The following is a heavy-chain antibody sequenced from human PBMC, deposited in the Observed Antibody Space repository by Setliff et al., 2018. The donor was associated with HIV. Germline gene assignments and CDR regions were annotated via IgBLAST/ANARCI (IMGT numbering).Heavy chain of an antibody. CDR1: GYSFTGYN. Sequence: ASVKVSCKASGYSFTGYNLYWVRQAPGQGLEWMGWINPDSGGTKYAREFQGRVTMTRITSISTAYMELSSLRSEDTAVYYCVVPAAVGAPDAFGIWGQGTKVTVSS. CDR2: INPDSGGT. V-gene: IGHV1-2*02. CDR3: VVPAAVGAPDAFGI. J-gene: IGHJ3*02. D-gene: IGHD2-15*01.